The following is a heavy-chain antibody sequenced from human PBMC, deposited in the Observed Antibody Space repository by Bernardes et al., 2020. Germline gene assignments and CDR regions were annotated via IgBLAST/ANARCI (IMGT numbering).Heavy chain of an antibody. Sequence: SETLSLTCTVSGGSISSYYWSWIRQPPGKGLEWIGYIYYSGSTNYNPSLKSRVTISVDTSKNQFSLKLSSVTAADTAVYYCARGRYYYGSGFPQYYFDCWGQGTLVTVSS. CDR1: GGSISSYY. D-gene: IGHD3-10*01. J-gene: IGHJ4*02. V-gene: IGHV4-59*01. CDR2: IYYSGST. CDR3: ARGRYYYGSGFPQYYFDC.